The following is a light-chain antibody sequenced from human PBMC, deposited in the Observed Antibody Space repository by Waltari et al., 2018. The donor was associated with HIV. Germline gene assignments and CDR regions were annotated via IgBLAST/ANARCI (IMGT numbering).Light chain of an antibody. CDR1: ALSMQY. CDR3: QSTDRSGSYII. Sequence: SYELTQPPSLSVSPGQTAIITCSGDALSMQYGYWNQQKPGQAPVLVIYKDSERSSGLPERCSGSRSGTTVTLTYSGAQAEDEAAYFCQSTDRSGSYIIFGGGTKLTVL. V-gene: IGLV3-25*03. J-gene: IGLJ2*01. CDR2: KDS.